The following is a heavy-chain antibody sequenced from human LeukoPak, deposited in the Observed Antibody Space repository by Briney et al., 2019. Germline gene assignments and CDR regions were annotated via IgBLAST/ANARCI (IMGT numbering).Heavy chain of an antibody. J-gene: IGHJ5*02. CDR1: GYTFSSYV. V-gene: IGHV1-3*01. Sequence: GASVKVSCKASGYTFSSYVIHWVRQAPGQSLEWMGWIIGGNGNTKYSQRFQGRVTFTRDTSASTAYMELSSLRSEDTAVYYCAREHCSDISCYFRHNWFDPWGQGTLVTVSS. D-gene: IGHD2-2*01. CDR3: AREHCSDISCYFRHNWFDP. CDR2: IIGGNGNT.